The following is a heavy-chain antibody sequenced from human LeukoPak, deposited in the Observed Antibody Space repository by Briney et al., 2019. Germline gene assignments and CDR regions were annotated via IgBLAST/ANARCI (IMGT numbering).Heavy chain of an antibody. CDR1: GYTLTVYY. V-gene: IGHV1-2*02. CDR3: ARDPGSSSSWYDY. J-gene: IGHJ4*02. CDR2: VNPNSGGT. Sequence: GASVKFSCKASGYTLTVYYMHWVRQAPGQRLKWMGWVNPNSGGTYYAQKFQGRVTMTRDTSISTAYMELSSLRSDDTAVYYCARDPGSSSSWYDYWGQGTVVTVSS. D-gene: IGHD6-13*01.